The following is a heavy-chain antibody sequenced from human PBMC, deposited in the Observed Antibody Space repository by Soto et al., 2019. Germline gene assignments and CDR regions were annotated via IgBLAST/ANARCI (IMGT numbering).Heavy chain of an antibody. Sequence: QVQLVESGGGVVQPGRSRRLSCVVSGFTFSTYGMHWVRQAPGKGLEWVAVIWHDGNRKYYVDSVKVRFTISRDDSENTLHLQMNSLRVEDTAVYYCVRDSGLYGLDVWGQGTTVTVSS. D-gene: IGHD3-10*01. CDR1: GFTFSTYG. CDR3: VRDSGLYGLDV. V-gene: IGHV3-33*01. CDR2: IWHDGNRK. J-gene: IGHJ6*02.